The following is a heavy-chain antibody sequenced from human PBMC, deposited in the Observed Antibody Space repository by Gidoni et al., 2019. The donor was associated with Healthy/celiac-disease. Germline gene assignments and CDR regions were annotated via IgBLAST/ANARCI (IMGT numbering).Heavy chain of an antibody. V-gene: IGHV4-31*03. J-gene: IGHJ4*02. CDR2: IYYSGST. CDR3: ARLVLYGGYFDY. Sequence: QVQLQESGQGLVKPAPTLSLTCTVSGRSISNGGYYLSWIRQHPGKGLEWIGYIYYSGSTYYNPSLKSRVTISVDTSKNQFSLKLSSVTAADTAVYYCARLVLYGGYFDYWGQGTLVTVSS. D-gene: IGHD3-10*02. CDR1: GRSISNGGYY.